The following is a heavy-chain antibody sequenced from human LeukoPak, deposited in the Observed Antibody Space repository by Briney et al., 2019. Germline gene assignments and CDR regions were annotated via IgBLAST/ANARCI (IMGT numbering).Heavy chain of an antibody. CDR3: ARGVVGATRFDY. D-gene: IGHD1-26*01. Sequence: LETLSLTCAVYGGSFSNYYWTWIRQLPGKGLEWIGEINPSRSTNYNPSLKRRVTISADPSMNQFSLRLSSVTAADTAVYYCARGVVGATRFDYWGQGTLVTVSS. CDR1: GGSFSNYY. CDR2: INPSRST. J-gene: IGHJ4*02. V-gene: IGHV4-34*01.